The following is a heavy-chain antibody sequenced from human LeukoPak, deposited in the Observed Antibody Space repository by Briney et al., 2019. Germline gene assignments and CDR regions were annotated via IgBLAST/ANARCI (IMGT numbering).Heavy chain of an antibody. J-gene: IGHJ4*02. V-gene: IGHV4-34*01. Sequence: SETLSLTCAVYGGSFSGYYWSWIRQPPGKGLEWIGEINHSGSTNYNPSLKSRVTISVDMSKNQFSLKLSSVTAADTAVYYCASRGYSYGSDYWGQGTLVTVSS. CDR2: INHSGST. CDR1: GGSFSGYY. CDR3: ASRGYSYGSDY. D-gene: IGHD5-18*01.